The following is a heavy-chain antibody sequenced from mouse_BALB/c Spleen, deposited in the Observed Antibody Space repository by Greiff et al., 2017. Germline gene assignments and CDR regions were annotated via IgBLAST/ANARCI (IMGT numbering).Heavy chain of an antibody. Sequence: QVQLKQPGAELVKPGASVKLSCKASGYTFTSYWMHWVKQRPGQGLEWIGEINPSNGRTNYNEKFKSKATLTVDKSSSTAYMQLSSLTSEDSAVYYCASQGGAWFAYWGQGTLVTVSA. J-gene: IGHJ3*01. V-gene: IGHV1S81*02. CDR2: INPSNGRT. CDR1: GYTFTSYW. CDR3: ASQGGAWFAY.